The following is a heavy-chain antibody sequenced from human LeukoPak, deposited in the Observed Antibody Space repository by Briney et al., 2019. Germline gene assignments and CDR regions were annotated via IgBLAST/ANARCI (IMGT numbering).Heavy chain of an antibody. CDR2: IYPSGST. CDR3: ARGYSNYHSYFYMDV. J-gene: IGHJ6*03. CDR1: GGSISRGRFF. V-gene: IGHV4-61*02. Sequence: SETLPLTCPVSGGSISRGRFFWSWFRQPAGKGLEWIGRIYPSGSTNYNPSLKSRVTISVDTSKNQFSLKLSSVTAGDTAVYYCARGYSNYHSYFYMDVWGKGTTVTASS. D-gene: IGHD4-11*01.